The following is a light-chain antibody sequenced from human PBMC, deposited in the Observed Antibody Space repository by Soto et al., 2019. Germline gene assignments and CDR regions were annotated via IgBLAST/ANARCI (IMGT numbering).Light chain of an antibody. CDR2: DVT. Sequence: QSALTQPASVSGSPGQSITISCTGTSSDIGGYNYVSWYQHHPGKDPKLIIYDVTNRPSGVSTRFSGSKSGNTASLTISGLQAEDEADYYCSSYTSNNSRGVFGGGTKRTVL. J-gene: IGLJ2*01. V-gene: IGLV2-14*03. CDR1: SSDIGGYNY. CDR3: SSYTSNNSRGV.